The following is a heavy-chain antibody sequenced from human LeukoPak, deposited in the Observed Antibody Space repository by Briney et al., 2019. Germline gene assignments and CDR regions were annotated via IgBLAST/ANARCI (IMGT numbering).Heavy chain of an antibody. J-gene: IGHJ4*02. CDR3: ARDFDTAPDY. V-gene: IGHV4-34*01. CDR2: INHSGST. CDR1: GGSFSGYY. D-gene: IGHD5-18*01. Sequence: SETLSLTCAVYGGSFSGYYWSWIRQPPGKGLEWIGEINHSGSTNYNPSLKSRVTISVDTSENQFSLKLSSVTAADTAVYYCARDFDTAPDYWGQGTLVTVSS.